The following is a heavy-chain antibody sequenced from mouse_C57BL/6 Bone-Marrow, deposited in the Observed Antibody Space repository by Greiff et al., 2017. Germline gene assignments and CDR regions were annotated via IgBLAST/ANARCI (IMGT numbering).Heavy chain of an antibody. CDR3: LWLRRVGRWYFDV. V-gene: IGHV1-47*01. Sequence: VQLQQSGAELVKPGASVKMSCKASGYTFTTYPIEWMKQNHGKSLEWIGNFQPYNDDTKYNEKFKGKATLTVEKSSSTVYLELSRLTSDDSAVYYCLWLRRVGRWYFDVWGTGTTVTVSS. CDR2: FQPYNDDT. J-gene: IGHJ1*03. CDR1: GYTFTTYP. D-gene: IGHD2-2*01.